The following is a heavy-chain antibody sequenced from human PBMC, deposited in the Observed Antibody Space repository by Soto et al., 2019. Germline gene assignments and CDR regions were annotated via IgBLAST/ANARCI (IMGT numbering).Heavy chain of an antibody. CDR2: VSSDGRDK. Sequence: EVQLEESGGGLVQPGGSLRLSCAASGFRFRRYWMSWVRQAPGKGPEWVAIVSSDGRDKTYADSVKGRFTISRDNAENSLVLQMNSLRADDTAVYYGARDDRYSGPFDYWGQGALVTVSS. CDR1: GFRFRRYW. CDR3: ARDDRYSGPFDY. V-gene: IGHV3-7*01. J-gene: IGHJ4*02. D-gene: IGHD3-16*02.